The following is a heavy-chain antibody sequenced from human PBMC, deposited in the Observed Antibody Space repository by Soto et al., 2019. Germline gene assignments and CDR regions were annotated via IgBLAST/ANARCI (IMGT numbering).Heavy chain of an antibody. CDR3: ARASDEVVVPAAFYYYYGMDV. Sequence: ASVKVSCKASGYTFTSYGISWVRQAPGQGLEWMGWISAYNGNTNYAQKLQGRVTMTTDTSTSTAYMELRSLRSDDTAAYYCARASDEVVVPAAFYYYYGMDVWGQGTTVTVSS. CDR2: ISAYNGNT. J-gene: IGHJ6*02. CDR1: GYTFTSYG. V-gene: IGHV1-18*01. D-gene: IGHD2-2*01.